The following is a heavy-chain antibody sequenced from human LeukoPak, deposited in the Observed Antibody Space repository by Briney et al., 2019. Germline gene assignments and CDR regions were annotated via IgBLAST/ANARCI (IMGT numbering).Heavy chain of an antibody. CDR1: GFTFDDYA. CDR3: AKSPGITIRSAPFDY. CDR2: ISWNGGSM. V-gene: IGHV3-9*01. J-gene: IGHJ4*02. D-gene: IGHD3-3*01. Sequence: GGSLRLSCAASGFTFDDYAMHWVRQAPGKGLEWVSGISWNGGSMGYADSVKGRFTISRDNAKNSLYLQMNSLRAEDTALYYCAKSPGITIRSAPFDYWGQGTLVTVSS.